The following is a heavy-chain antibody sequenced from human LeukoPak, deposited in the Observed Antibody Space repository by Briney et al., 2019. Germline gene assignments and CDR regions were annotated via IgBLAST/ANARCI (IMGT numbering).Heavy chain of an antibody. Sequence: ASVKVSCKASGYTFTSCDINWVRQAPGQGLEWMGWIIPNSGATKYAQKFQGRVTMTRDTSISTAYMELSGLRSDDTAVYYCARDSGYCTTTSCFHPFDSWGQGTLVTVSS. J-gene: IGHJ4*02. CDR1: GYTFTSCD. V-gene: IGHV1-2*02. D-gene: IGHD2-2*01. CDR2: IIPNSGAT. CDR3: ARDSGYCTTTSCFHPFDS.